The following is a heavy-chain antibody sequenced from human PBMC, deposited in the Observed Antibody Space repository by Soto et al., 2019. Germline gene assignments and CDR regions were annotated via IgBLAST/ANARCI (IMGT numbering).Heavy chain of an antibody. CDR3: AKAPDPGDLYYYYYYMDV. Sequence: GGSLRLSCAASGFTFSSYGMHWVRQAPGKGLEWVAVISYDGSNKYYADSVKGRFTISRDNSKNTLYLQMNSLRAEDTAVYYCAKAPDPGDLYYYYYYMDVWGKGTTVTVSS. CDR2: ISYDGSNK. D-gene: IGHD3-16*01. J-gene: IGHJ6*03. V-gene: IGHV3-30*18. CDR1: GFTFSSYG.